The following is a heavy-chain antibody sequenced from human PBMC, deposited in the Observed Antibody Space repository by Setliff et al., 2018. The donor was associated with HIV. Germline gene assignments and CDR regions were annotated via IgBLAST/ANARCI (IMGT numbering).Heavy chain of an antibody. J-gene: IGHJ3*02. Sequence: ASVKVSCKASGYAFSTYDINWVRQATGRGLEWMGWMNPNSGNTGYAQQFQGRITMTRNSSISTAYMDLSSLRSEDTAAYYCAIRREVVAAATTRRGLDIWGQGTMVTVS. D-gene: IGHD2-15*01. CDR3: AIRREVVAAATTRRGLDI. CDR1: GYAFSTYD. V-gene: IGHV1-8*02. CDR2: MNPNSGNT.